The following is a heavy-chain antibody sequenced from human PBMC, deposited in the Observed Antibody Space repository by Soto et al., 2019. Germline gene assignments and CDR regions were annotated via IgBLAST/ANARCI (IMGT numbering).Heavy chain of an antibody. CDR2: INPNSGGT. J-gene: IGHJ5*02. D-gene: IGHD3-10*01. CDR3: ARGSRGHTMVRGVIVNCFDP. CDR1: GYTFTGYY. V-gene: IGHV1-2*04. Sequence: AASVKVSCKASGYTFTGYYMHWVRQAPGQGLEWMGWINPNSGGTNYAQKFQGWVTMTRDTSISTAYMELSRLRSDDTAVYYCARGSRGHTMVRGVIVNCFDPWGQGTLVTVSS.